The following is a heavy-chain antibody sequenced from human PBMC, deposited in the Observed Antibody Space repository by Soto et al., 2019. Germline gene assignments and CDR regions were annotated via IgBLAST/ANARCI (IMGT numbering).Heavy chain of an antibody. CDR1: GFMFSNYW. D-gene: IGHD4-17*01. CDR2: IKQDGSDK. Sequence: EVQLVESGGGLVQPGGSLRLSCAASGFMFSNYWMSWVRQAPGKGLEWVAIIKQDGSDKYYVDSVKGRFTISRDNAKNSLYLQMNSLRIEDAAVHYCARNRDYAFDYWGRGTLVTVSS. CDR3: ARNRDYAFDY. J-gene: IGHJ4*02. V-gene: IGHV3-7*01.